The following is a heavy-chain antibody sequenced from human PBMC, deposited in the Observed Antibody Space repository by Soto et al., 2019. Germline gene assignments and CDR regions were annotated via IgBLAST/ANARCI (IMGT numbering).Heavy chain of an antibody. V-gene: IGHV3-30*18. D-gene: IGHD2-2*03. CDR3: AKDILDIVVVPAASPYYYYYMDV. CDR2: ISYDGSNK. Sequence: PGGSLRLSCAASGFTFSSYGMHWVRQAPGKGLKWVAVISYDGSNKYYADSVKGRFTISRDNSKNTLYLQMNSLRAEDTAVYYCAKDILDIVVVPAASPYYYYYMDVWGKGTTVTVSS. CDR1: GFTFSSYG. J-gene: IGHJ6*03.